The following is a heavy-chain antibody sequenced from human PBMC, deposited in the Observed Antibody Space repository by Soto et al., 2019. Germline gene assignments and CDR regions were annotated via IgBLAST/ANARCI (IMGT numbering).Heavy chain of an antibody. CDR2: ISYDGSSK. Sequence: PGGSLRLSCAASGFAFSRYAIHWVRQAPGKGLEWVAVISYDGSSKYYADSVKGRFTISRDNSKNTLSLQMNSLRGDDTAVYYCARASVMLRGVPNQIYYYYDMDLCGQGTTVTVSS. J-gene: IGHJ6*02. CDR3: ARASVMLRGVPNQIYYYYDMDL. D-gene: IGHD3-10*01. V-gene: IGHV3-30-3*01. CDR1: GFAFSRYA.